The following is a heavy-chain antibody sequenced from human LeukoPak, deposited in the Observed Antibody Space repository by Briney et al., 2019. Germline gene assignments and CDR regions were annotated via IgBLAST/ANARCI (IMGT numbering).Heavy chain of an antibody. Sequence: GGSLRLSCAASGFTFSSYAMHWVRQAPGKGLEWVAVISYDGSNKYYADSVKGRFTISRDNSKNTLYLQMNSLRAEDTAVYYCARDVEQAFDIWGQGTMVTVSS. CDR3: ARDVEQAFDI. CDR1: GFTFSSYA. V-gene: IGHV3-30-3*01. CDR2: ISYDGSNK. J-gene: IGHJ3*02. D-gene: IGHD6-13*01.